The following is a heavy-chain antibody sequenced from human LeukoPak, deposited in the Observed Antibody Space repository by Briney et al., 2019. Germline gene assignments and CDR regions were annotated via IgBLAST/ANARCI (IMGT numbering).Heavy chain of an antibody. D-gene: IGHD1-26*01. Sequence: PSETLSLTCTVSGGSISSSSYYWGWIRQPPGKGLEWIGSIYYSGSTYYNPSLKSRVTISVDTSKNQFSLKLSSVTAADTAVYYCATLLDGELWDYWGQGTLVTVSS. CDR1: GGSISSSSYY. CDR3: ATLLDGELWDY. CDR2: IYYSGST. J-gene: IGHJ4*02. V-gene: IGHV4-39*01.